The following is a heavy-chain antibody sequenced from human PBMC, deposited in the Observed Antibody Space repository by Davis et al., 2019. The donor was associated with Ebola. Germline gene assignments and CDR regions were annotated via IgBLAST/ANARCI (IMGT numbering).Heavy chain of an antibody. V-gene: IGHV1-69*13. CDR3: TTPGGQDSGYDVFDI. CDR1: GETFSSYG. CDR2: IIPIFGTA. J-gene: IGHJ3*02. D-gene: IGHD5-12*01. Sequence: SVKVSCKASGETFSSYGISWVRQAPGQGLEWMGRIIPIFGTANYARKFQGRVTITADESTSTAYMELSSLRSEDTALYYCTTPGGQDSGYDVFDIWGQGTMVTVSS.